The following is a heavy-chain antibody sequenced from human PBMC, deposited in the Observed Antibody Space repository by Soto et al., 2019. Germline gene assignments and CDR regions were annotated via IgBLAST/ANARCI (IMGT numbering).Heavy chain of an antibody. CDR2: IIGSGGST. CDR1: GFTFSSYA. J-gene: IGHJ4*02. V-gene: IGHV3-23*01. D-gene: IGHD2-2*02. Sequence: EVQLLESGGGLVQPGGSLRLSCAASGFTFSSYAMSWFRQPPGKGLEWVSAIIGSGGSTYYADSVKGRFTISRDNSENTLYLQMNSLRAEDTAVYYCAKDYTGDYWGQGTLVTVSS. CDR3: AKDYTGDY.